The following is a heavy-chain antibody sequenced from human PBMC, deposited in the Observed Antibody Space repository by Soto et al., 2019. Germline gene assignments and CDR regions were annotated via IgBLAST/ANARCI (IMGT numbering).Heavy chain of an antibody. CDR3: ARDLAAAGRGHYYYYGMDV. J-gene: IGHJ6*02. V-gene: IGHV1-69*01. CDR1: GGTFSSYA. D-gene: IGHD6-13*01. CDR2: IIPIFGTA. Sequence: QVQLVQSGAEVKKPGSSVKVSCKASGGTFSSYAISWVRQAPGQGPEWVGGIIPIFGTANYAQKFQGRVTITANESTSTAYMELSSLRSEDTAVYYCARDLAAAGRGHYYYYGMDVWGQGTTVTVSS.